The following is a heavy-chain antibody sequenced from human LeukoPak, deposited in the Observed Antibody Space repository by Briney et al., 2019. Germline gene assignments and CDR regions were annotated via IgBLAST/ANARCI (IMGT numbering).Heavy chain of an antibody. J-gene: IGHJ4*02. CDR2: ISNDGSKK. CDR1: GFTFSSYG. CDR3: AKDPLRYCSGGSCGGVDY. Sequence: GGSLRLSCAASGFTFSSYGMHWVRQAPGKGLDWVAVISNDGSKKYYADSVKGRFTISRDNSKNTLYLQMNSLRAEDTAVYYCAKDPLRYCSGGSCGGVDYWGQGTLVTVSS. D-gene: IGHD2-15*01. V-gene: IGHV3-30*18.